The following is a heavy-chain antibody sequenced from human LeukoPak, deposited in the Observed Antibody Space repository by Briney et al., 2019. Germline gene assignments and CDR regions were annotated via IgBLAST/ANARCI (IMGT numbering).Heavy chain of an antibody. CDR1: GDTFSSYA. CDR3: ARNWGYDYYYYGMDV. CDR2: IIPIFGTS. D-gene: IGHD7-27*01. V-gene: IGHV1-69*13. Sequence: SVKVSCKASGDTFSSYAISWARQAPGQGLEWMGGIIPIFGTSNYAQKFQGRVTITADESTSTAYMELSSLRSEDTAVYYCARNWGYDYYYYGMDVWGQGTTVTVSS. J-gene: IGHJ6*02.